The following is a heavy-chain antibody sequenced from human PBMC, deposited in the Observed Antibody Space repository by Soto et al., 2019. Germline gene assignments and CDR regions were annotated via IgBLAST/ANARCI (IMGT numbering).Heavy chain of an antibody. CDR3: AAAKLVGLTIDFDI. CDR1: GLTFTSFS. D-gene: IGHD6-13*01. CDR2: IVVGRGNT. Sequence: GASVKVSCKASGLTFTSFSMQWVRQARGLRLEGIRWIVVGRGNTNYAQKVQERVTITRDMSTSTAYMELSSLRSEDTAVYYCAAAKLVGLTIDFDIWGQGTMVTVSS. V-gene: IGHV1-58*02. J-gene: IGHJ3*02.